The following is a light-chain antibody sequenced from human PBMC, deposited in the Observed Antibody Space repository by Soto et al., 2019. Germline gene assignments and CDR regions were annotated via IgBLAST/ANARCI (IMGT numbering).Light chain of an antibody. CDR2: DVN. Sequence: QSALTQPASVSGSPGQSITISCTGTSSDVGGYNYVSWYHQHPDKAPKLMIYDVNTRPSGVSNRFSGSKSGNTASLTISGLQAEDEADYYCRSYTSSISFGGGTKVTVL. V-gene: IGLV2-14*01. J-gene: IGLJ2*01. CDR3: RSYTSSIS. CDR1: SSDVGGYNY.